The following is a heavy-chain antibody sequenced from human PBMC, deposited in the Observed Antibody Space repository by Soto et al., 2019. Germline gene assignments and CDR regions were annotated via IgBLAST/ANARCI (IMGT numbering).Heavy chain of an antibody. CDR3: ARGVNMIVATGWFDL. V-gene: IGHV1-69*12. D-gene: IGHD3-22*01. CDR2: IIPIFGTA. Sequence: QVQLVQSGAEVKKPGSSVKVSCKAAGGTFSSYAISWVRQAPGQGLEWMGGIIPIFGTANYAQKFQGRVTITADESTSTGYMELSSLRSEDTAVYYCARGVNMIVATGWFDLWGRGTLVTVSS. J-gene: IGHJ2*01. CDR1: GGTFSSYA.